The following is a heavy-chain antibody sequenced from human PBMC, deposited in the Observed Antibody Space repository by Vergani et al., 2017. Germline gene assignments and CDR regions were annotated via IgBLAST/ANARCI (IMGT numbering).Heavy chain of an antibody. CDR2: IYYIGST. J-gene: IGHJ6*03. CDR3: ARDRFSGVDTAMDNYYYYYMDV. CDR1: GGSISSYY. Sequence: QVQLQESGPGLVKPSETLSLTCTVSGGSISSYYWSWIRQPPGKGLEWIGYIYYIGSTNYNPSLKSRVTISVDTSKNQFSLKLSSVTAADTAVYYCARDRFSGVDTAMDNYYYYYMDVWGKGTTVTVSS. D-gene: IGHD5-18*01. V-gene: IGHV4-59*01.